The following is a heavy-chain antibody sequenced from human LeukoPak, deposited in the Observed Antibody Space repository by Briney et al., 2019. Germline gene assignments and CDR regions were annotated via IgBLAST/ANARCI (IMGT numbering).Heavy chain of an antibody. V-gene: IGHV4-59*01. CDR1: GGSISSYY. D-gene: IGHD1-26*01. CDR2: IYYSGST. CDR3: ARVSGSYSDWYFDY. Sequence: KTPETPSLTCTVSGGSISSYYWSWIRQPPGKGLEWIGYIYYSGSTNYNPSLKSRVTISVDTSKNQFSLKLSSVTAADTAVYYCARVSGSYSDWYFDYWGQGTLVTVSS. J-gene: IGHJ4*02.